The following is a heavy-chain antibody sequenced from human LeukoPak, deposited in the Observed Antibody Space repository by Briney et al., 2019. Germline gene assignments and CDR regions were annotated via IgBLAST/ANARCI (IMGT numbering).Heavy chain of an antibody. CDR1: GDSVSSNSAA. CDR2: TYYRPKWYN. J-gene: IGHJ6*02. V-gene: IGHV6-1*01. CDR3: ARDRLANYYDSSGYEPYYYYYGMDV. Sequence: SQTLSLTCAISGDSVSSNSAAWNWIRQSPSRGLEWLGRTYYRPKWYNDYAVSVKSRITINPDTSKNQFSLQLNSVTPEDTAVYYCARDRLANYYDSSGYEPYYYYYGMDVWGQGTTVTVSS. D-gene: IGHD3-22*01.